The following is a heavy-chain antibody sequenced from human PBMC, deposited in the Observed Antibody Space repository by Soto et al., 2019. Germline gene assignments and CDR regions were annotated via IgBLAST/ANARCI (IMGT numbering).Heavy chain of an antibody. CDR2: INPNSGGT. D-gene: IGHD3-10*01. J-gene: IGHJ6*02. V-gene: IGHV1-2*02. CDR1: GYTFTGYY. Sequence: ASVKVSCKASGYTFTGYYMHWVRQAPGQGLEWMGWINPNSGGTNYAQKFQGRVTMTRDTSISTAYMELSRLRSDDTAVYYCARALAYYDSGSYFGAYYGMDVWGQGTTVTVSS. CDR3: ARALAYYDSGSYFGAYYGMDV.